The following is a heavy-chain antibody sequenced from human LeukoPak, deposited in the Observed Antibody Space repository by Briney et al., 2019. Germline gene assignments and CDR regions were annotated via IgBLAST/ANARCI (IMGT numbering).Heavy chain of an antibody. Sequence: ASVRVSCKVSGYSLTDYPMHWVRQVPGKGLEWMGGFDQEDGETFYAQKFQGRVTMTEDASTDTAYLELTSLTSEDTAVYYCAIDVSGEGFKFEPRGQGTPVTVSS. D-gene: IGHD3-10*01. CDR3: AIDVSGEGFKFEP. CDR2: FDQEDGET. CDR1: GYSLTDYP. V-gene: IGHV1-24*01. J-gene: IGHJ5*02.